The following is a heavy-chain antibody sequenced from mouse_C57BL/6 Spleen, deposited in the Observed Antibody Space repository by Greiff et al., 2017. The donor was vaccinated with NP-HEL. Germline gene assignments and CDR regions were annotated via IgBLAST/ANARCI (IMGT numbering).Heavy chain of an antibody. CDR1: GFTFSSYG. D-gene: IGHD3-2*02. CDR2: ISSGGSYT. CDR3: ARHATAQATYFDY. J-gene: IGHJ2*01. Sequence: EVMLVESGGDLVKPGGSLKLSCAASGFTFSSYGMSWVRQTPDKRLEWVATISSGGSYTYYPDSVKGRFTISRDNAKNTLYLQMSSLKSEDTAMYYCARHATAQATYFDYLGQGTTLTVSS. V-gene: IGHV5-6*01.